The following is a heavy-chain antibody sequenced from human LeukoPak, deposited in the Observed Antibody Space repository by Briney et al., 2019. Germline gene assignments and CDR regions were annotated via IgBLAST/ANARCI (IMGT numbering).Heavy chain of an antibody. CDR1: GGSISNHY. CDR2: IYYSGST. CDR3: ATPYYYDSSDPGTGAFDI. V-gene: IGHV4-59*08. J-gene: IGHJ3*02. D-gene: IGHD3-22*01. Sequence: PPETSALTCTVSGGSISNHYWTWIRQPPGKGLEWIGYIYYSGSTNYNPSLKSRVTISVDTSKNQFSLKLSSVTAADTAVYYCATPYYYDSSDPGTGAFDIWGQGTLVTVSS.